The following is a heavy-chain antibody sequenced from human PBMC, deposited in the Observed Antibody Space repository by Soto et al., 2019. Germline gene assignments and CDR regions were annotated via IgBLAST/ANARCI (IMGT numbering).Heavy chain of an antibody. Sequence: SETLSLTCTVSGGSISSYYWSWIRQPPGKGLEWIGYIYYSGSTNYNPSLKSRVTISVDTSKNQFSLKLSSVTAADTAVYYCALGAAGFDYWGQGTLVTVSS. CDR1: GGSISSYY. V-gene: IGHV4-59*01. CDR3: ALGAAGFDY. CDR2: IYYSGST. D-gene: IGHD6-25*01. J-gene: IGHJ4*02.